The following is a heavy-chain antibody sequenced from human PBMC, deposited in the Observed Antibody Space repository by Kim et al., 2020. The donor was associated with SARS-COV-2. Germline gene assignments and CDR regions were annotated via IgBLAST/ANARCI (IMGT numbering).Heavy chain of an antibody. CDR2: IYYTGRT. D-gene: IGHD3-22*01. V-gene: IGHV4-39*01. J-gene: IGHJ4*02. CDR1: GGSVSSSSYY. Sequence: SETLSLTCTVSGGSVSSSSYYWGWIRQPPGKGLEWIGNIYYTGRTYYNPSLKSRVTISVHTSKNQFSLKLSSVTAADTAVYYCARHIFDSSGYYYDRVDYWGQGTLVTVSS. CDR3: ARHIFDSSGYYYDRVDY.